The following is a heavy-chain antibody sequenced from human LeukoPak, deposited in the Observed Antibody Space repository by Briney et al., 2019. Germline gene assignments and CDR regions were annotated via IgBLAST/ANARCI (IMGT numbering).Heavy chain of an antibody. J-gene: IGHJ4*02. Sequence: GGTLRLSCAASGFTFSNYGMSWVRQAPGKGLEWVSGISGSGGSTYYADSVKGRFTISRDNSKNTLYLQMNSLRAEDTAVYYCAKTGYSSSWYFDYWGQGTLVAVSS. D-gene: IGHD6-13*01. V-gene: IGHV3-23*01. CDR2: ISGSGGST. CDR3: AKTGYSSSWYFDY. CDR1: GFTFSNYG.